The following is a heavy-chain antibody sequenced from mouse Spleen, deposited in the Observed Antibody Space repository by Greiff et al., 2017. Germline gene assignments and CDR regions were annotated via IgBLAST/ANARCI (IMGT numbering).Heavy chain of an antibody. CDR1: GYTFTSYW. V-gene: IGHV1S56*01. J-gene: IGHJ3*01. CDR2: IYPGDGST. Sequence: QVQLQQSGAELVKPGASVKLSCKASGYTFTSYWMHWVKQRPGQGLEWIGWIYPGDGSTKYNEKFKGKTTLTADKSSSTAYLELSRLTSDDSAVYYCARGYSYYSYDVFAYWGQGTLVTVSA. CDR3: ARGYSYYSYDVFAY. D-gene: IGHD2-12*01.